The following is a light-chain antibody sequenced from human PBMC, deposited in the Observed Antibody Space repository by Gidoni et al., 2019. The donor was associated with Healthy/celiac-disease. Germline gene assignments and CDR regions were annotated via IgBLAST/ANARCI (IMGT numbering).Light chain of an antibody. J-gene: IGLJ2*01. Sequence: YDLTHPLSVFVSPGQTASITSSGDKLGDKYARWYQQKPGQSPVLVIYQDSKRPSGIPERFSGSNSGNTATLTISGTQAMDEADYYCQAWDSSTVVFGGGTKLTVL. V-gene: IGLV3-1*01. CDR3: QAWDSSTVV. CDR2: QDS. CDR1: KLGDKY.